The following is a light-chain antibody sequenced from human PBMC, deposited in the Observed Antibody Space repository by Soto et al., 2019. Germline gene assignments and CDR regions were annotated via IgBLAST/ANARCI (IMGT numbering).Light chain of an antibody. CDR2: TNS. CDR3: AVWDDSLHGYV. J-gene: IGLJ1*01. Sequence: QSVLTQPPSASGTPGQRLTIACSGTRSNIGSNFVNWYRQLPGTAPKLLVHTNSQRPSGVPDRFSGSKSGTSASLAISGLQSEDEGDYFCAVWDDSLHGYVFATGTKVTV. V-gene: IGLV1-44*01. CDR1: RSNIGSNF.